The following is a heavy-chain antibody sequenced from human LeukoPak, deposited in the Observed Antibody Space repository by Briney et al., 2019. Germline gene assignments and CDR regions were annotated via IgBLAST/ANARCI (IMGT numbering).Heavy chain of an antibody. Sequence: SETLSLTCTVSGGPIGTYYWGWIRQPPGKGLEWIGSIYHSGSTYYNPSLKSRVTISVDTSKNQFSLKLSSVTAADTAVYYCARDRSSGYYPFFDYWGQGTLVTVSS. CDR1: GGPIGTYY. CDR2: IYHSGST. J-gene: IGHJ4*02. V-gene: IGHV4-38-2*02. CDR3: ARDRSSGYYPFFDY. D-gene: IGHD3-22*01.